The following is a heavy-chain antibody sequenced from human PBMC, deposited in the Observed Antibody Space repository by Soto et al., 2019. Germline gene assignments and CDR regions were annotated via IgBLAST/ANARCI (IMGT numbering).Heavy chain of an antibody. CDR3: ARAAAAFGGPLITWDYYYGMDV. D-gene: IGHD7-27*01. CDR2: INPSGGST. J-gene: IGHJ6*02. V-gene: IGHV1-46*01. CDR1: GYTFTSYY. Sequence: GASVKVSCKASGYTFTSYYMHWVRQAPGQGLEWMGIINPSGGSTSYAQKFQGRVTMTRDTSTSTVYMELSSLRSEDTAVYYCARAAAAFGGPLITWDYYYGMDVWGQGTTVTV.